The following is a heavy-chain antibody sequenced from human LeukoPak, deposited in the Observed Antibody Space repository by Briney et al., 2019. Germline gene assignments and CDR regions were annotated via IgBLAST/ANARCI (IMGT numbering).Heavy chain of an antibody. CDR1: GGTFSSYA. V-gene: IGHV1-69*13. D-gene: IGHD5-18*01. CDR3: ASPEGGYSYGYVY. J-gene: IGHJ4*02. CDR2: IIPIFGTA. Sequence: SVKVSYKASGGTFSSYAISWVRQAPGQGLEWMGGIIPIFGTANYAQKFQGRVTITADESTSTAYMELSSLRSEDTAVYYCASPEGGYSYGYVYWGQGTLVTVSS.